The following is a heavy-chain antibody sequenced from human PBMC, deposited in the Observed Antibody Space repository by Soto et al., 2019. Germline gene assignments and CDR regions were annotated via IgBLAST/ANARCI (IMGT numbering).Heavy chain of an antibody. CDR1: GYSITAGGYY. D-gene: IGHD6-19*01. CDR3: ARMYSSGSGSFHP. J-gene: IGHJ5*02. V-gene: IGHV4-31*03. Sequence: SETLSLTCFVSGYSITAGGYYWSWIRHHPGKGLEWIGSFYSSGSIIYNPSLRSRVSISGDTSSNQFSMSLTSVTAADTARYYCARMYSSGSGSFHPWGQGTLVTVSS. CDR2: FYSSGSI.